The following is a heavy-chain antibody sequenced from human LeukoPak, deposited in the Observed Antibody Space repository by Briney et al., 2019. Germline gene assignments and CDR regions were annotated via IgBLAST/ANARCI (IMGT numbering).Heavy chain of an antibody. J-gene: IGHJ4*02. V-gene: IGHV4-59*01. CDR3: ARMYDGSGYQGDHFDY. Sequence: SETLSLTCTVSGGSISSYCWSWIRQPPGKGLEWIGYIYYGGSTNYNPSLKSRVTISVDTSKNQFSLKLSSVTAADTAVYYCARMYDGSGYQGDHFDYWGQGTLVTVSS. CDR1: GGSISSYC. CDR2: IYYGGST. D-gene: IGHD3-22*01.